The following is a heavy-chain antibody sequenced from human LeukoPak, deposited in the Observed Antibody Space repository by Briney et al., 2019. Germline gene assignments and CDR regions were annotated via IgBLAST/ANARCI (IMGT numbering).Heavy chain of an antibody. J-gene: IGHJ4*02. Sequence: KPGGSLRLSCAASGFTFSNAWMSWVRQAPGKGVEWVGRIKRKTDGRTTDYAAPVKGKFTISRDDSKNTGKMQMNSLKTEDTAVYYCTTDWAEYYDILTGYYYFDYWGQGTLVTVSS. CDR3: TTDWAEYYDILTGYYYFDY. D-gene: IGHD3-9*01. V-gene: IGHV3-15*01. CDR1: GFTFSNAW. CDR2: IKRKTDGRTT.